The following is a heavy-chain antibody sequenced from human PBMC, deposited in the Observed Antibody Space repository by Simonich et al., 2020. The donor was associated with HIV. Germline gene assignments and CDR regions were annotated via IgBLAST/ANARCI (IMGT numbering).Heavy chain of an antibody. Sequence: EVQLVESGGGLIQPGGSLRLSCAASGFTVSSNYMSWVRQAPGKGLEGVAVIYCGGSTYYADSVKGRFTISRDNSKNTLYLQINSLRAEDTAVYYCARATAVAGRGGYFDYWGQGTLVTVSS. CDR3: ARATAVAGRGGYFDY. CDR2: IYCGGST. V-gene: IGHV3-53*01. CDR1: GFTVSSNY. D-gene: IGHD6-19*01. J-gene: IGHJ4*02.